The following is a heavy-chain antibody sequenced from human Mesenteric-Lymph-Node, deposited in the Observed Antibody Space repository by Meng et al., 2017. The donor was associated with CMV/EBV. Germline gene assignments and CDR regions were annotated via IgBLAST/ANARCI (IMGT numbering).Heavy chain of an antibody. J-gene: IGHJ6*02. CDR1: GASPSGYY. CDR2: INHSGST. D-gene: IGHD3-10*01. CDR3: ARGKCTMVVLREGYYYGMDV. Sequence: PETLSPTWALYGASPSGYYWSWIRQFPGRGLEWIGEINHSGSTNYNPSLTSRFSISADPTKNQYTLSMSSVTAASTAVYYCARGKCTMVVLREGYYYGMDVWGQGATVTVSS. V-gene: IGHV4-34*01.